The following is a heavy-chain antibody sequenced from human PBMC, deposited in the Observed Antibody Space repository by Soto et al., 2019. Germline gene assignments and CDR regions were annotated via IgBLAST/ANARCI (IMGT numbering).Heavy chain of an antibody. CDR1: GYPFTSYG. J-gene: IGHJ3*02. CDR2: ISAYNGNT. Sequence: GASVKVSCQASGYPFTSYGISWVRQAPGQGLEWMGWISAYNGNTNYAQKLQVRVTMTTDTSTSTAYMELRSLRSDDTAVYYCVRDEGGGDYGDYLNAFDIWGQGTMVTVSS. D-gene: IGHD4-17*01. V-gene: IGHV1-18*01. CDR3: VRDEGGGDYGDYLNAFDI.